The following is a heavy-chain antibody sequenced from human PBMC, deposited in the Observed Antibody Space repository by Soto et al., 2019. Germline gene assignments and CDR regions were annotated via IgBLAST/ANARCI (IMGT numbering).Heavy chain of an antibody. CDR3: AHSRCGGDCLQSYSSHYYYGMAV. V-gene: IGHV2-5*02. D-gene: IGHD2-21*02. CDR2: IYWDDDK. Sequence: QITLKESGPTLVKPTQTLTLTCTFSGFSLNTGGLGVGWIRQPPGKALEWLALIYWDDDKRYSPSLKSRLTITEDTPKTQVVLTLTSMDPVDTATYYCAHSRCGGDCLQSYSSHYYYGMAVWGQGTTVTVSS. J-gene: IGHJ6*02. CDR1: GFSLNTGGLG.